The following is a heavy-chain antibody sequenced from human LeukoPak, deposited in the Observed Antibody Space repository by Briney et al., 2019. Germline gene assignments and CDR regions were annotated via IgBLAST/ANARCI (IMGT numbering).Heavy chain of an antibody. Sequence: SQTLSLTCAISGDNVSSNSATWNWIRQSPSRGLEWLGRTYYRSKWYNDYAVSVKSRMTIIPDTSKNQFSLQLNSVTPDDTALYYCAGDRGVGAAVLFDYWGLGTLVTVSS. D-gene: IGHD6-13*01. CDR2: TYYRSKWYN. CDR3: AGDRGVGAAVLFDY. CDR1: GDNVSSNSAT. V-gene: IGHV6-1*01. J-gene: IGHJ4*02.